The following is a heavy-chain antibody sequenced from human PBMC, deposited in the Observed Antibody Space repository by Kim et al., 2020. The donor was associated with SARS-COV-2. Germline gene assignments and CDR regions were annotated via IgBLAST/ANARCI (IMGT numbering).Heavy chain of an antibody. V-gene: IGHV4-34*01. CDR3: ASFGWETAMARSFDY. CDR2: INHSGST. Sequence: SETLSLTCAVYGGSFSGYYWSWIRQPPGKGLEWIGEINHSGSTNYNPSLKSRVTISVDTSKNQFSLKLSSVTAADTAVYYCASFGWETAMARSFDYWGQGTLVTVSS. CDR1: GGSFSGYY. D-gene: IGHD5-18*01. J-gene: IGHJ4*02.